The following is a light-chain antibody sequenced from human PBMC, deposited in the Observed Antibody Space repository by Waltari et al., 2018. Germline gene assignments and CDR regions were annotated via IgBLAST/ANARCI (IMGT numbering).Light chain of an antibody. CDR2: KAS. CDR1: QSISTW. CDR3: QQYNSYHT. V-gene: IGKV1-5*03. Sequence: IQMTQSPCTLSASVGDRITITCRASQSISTWLAWYQQKPGKAPKLLIYKASNLESGVPSRFSGSGSGTEFTLTISSLQPDDFATYYCQQYNSYHTFGQGTKLEIK. J-gene: IGKJ2*01.